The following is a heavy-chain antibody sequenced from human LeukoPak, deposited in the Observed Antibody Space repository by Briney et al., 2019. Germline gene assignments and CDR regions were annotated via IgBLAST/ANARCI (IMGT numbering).Heavy chain of an antibody. J-gene: IGHJ4*02. D-gene: IGHD6-13*01. CDR3: ARVIRAAPGKGYFDY. V-gene: IGHV3-23*01. Sequence: GGSLRHSCATSGFIFSTYALSWVRQAPGKGLEWASSISGSGGSTYHADSVKGRFTISRDSSKNTLYLQMNGLRAEDTAIYYCARVIRAAPGKGYFDYWGQGTLVTVSS. CDR1: GFIFSTYA. CDR2: ISGSGGST.